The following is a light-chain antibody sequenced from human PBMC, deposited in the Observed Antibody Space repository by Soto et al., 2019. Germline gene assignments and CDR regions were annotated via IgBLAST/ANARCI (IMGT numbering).Light chain of an antibody. J-gene: IGKJ2*01. CDR1: QSVSSND. CDR2: GAS. Sequence: EIVLTQSPGTLPLSPGERATLSCRASQSVSSNDLAWYQQKPGQPPRLLIHGASTRATGIPDRFSVSGSGTAFTLTISRLEPEDFAVYYRQQYGGSPPSTFGQGTKLDIK. CDR3: QQYGGSPPST. V-gene: IGKV3-20*01.